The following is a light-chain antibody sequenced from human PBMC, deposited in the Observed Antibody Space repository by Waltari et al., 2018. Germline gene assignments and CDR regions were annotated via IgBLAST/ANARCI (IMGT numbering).Light chain of an antibody. CDR1: Y. CDR2: SAS. Sequence: YLDWYQQRAGQAPRLLIYSASSRATGIPDRFSGSGSGTDFSLNISRVEPEDFAVYYCKQYVRWPGTFGQGTKLEI. J-gene: IGKJ1*01. CDR3: KQYVRWPGT. V-gene: IGKV3-20*01.